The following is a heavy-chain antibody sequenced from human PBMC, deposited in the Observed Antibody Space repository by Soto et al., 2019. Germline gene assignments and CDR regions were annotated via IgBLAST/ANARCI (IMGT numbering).Heavy chain of an antibody. CDR1: GYRFIQYV. Sequence: QVQLVQSGAEVKKPGASVKVSCKSSGYRFIQYVIHWVRQAPGQRLEWMGWIGAGDGKTYYSQNFQGRVTITKDTSASTAYMELSSLISEDTAVYYCVRDYASDTGVHLDFWGQGTLVTVSS. CDR2: IGAGDGKT. D-gene: IGHD2-8*02. V-gene: IGHV1-3*01. CDR3: VRDYASDTGVHLDF. J-gene: IGHJ4*02.